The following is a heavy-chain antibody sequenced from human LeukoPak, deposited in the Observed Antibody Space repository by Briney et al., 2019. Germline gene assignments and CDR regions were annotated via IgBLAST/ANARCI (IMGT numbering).Heavy chain of an antibody. CDR3: AKEEVPNDY. D-gene: IGHD2-2*01. J-gene: IGHJ4*02. CDR2: ISLNGDST. Sequence: GSLRLSCAVSGFRLSRNAMCWVRQAPGKGLEWVSAISLNGDSTYYADSVQGRFTISRDTSKNTLFLQMDTLRVEDTATYYCAKEEVPNDYWGQGTLVTVSS. V-gene: IGHV3-23*01. CDR1: GFRLSRNA.